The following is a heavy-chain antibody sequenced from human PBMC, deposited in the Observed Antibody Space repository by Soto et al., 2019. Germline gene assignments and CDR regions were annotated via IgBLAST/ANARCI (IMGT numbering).Heavy chain of an antibody. J-gene: IGHJ5*02. D-gene: IGHD2-15*01. CDR1: GASINSGGYY. V-gene: IGHV4-31*03. Sequence: QVQLQESGPGLVKPSQTLSLTCTVSGASINSGGYYWNWIRQHPGKGLEWFGYIYYTGSTYYNPSLKSRLTISIDTSKKQFSLKLSSVTAADTAVYYCAIGYCSGGSCYSEGWFDPWGQGTLVTVSS. CDR3: AIGYCSGGSCYSEGWFDP. CDR2: IYYTGST.